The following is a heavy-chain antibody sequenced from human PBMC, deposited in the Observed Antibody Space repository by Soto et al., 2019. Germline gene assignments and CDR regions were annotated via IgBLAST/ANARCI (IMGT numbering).Heavy chain of an antibody. D-gene: IGHD3-10*01. Sequence: GGSLRLSCAAAGVTFSSYAMSWVRQAPGKGLEWVSAVSGSGGSTHYVDSVKGRFTISRDNSKNTLYLQMNSLRAEDTAVYYCATRLTLVRGVIVTGPYFDYWGQGTQVTVSS. J-gene: IGHJ4*02. CDR3: ATRLTLVRGVIVTGPYFDY. V-gene: IGHV3-23*01. CDR1: GVTFSSYA. CDR2: VSGSGGST.